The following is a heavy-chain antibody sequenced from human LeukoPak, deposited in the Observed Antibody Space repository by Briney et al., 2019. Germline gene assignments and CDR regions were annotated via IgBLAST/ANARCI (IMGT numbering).Heavy chain of an antibody. V-gene: IGHV3-33*08. Sequence: GGSLRLSCAASGFTFSSYGMHWVRQAPGKGLEWVAVIWYDGSNKYYADSVKGRFTISRDNSKNTPYLQMNSLRAEDTAVYYCARDLRSGWYKGMDVWGQGTTVTVSS. CDR2: IWYDGSNK. CDR3: ARDLRSGWYKGMDV. D-gene: IGHD6-19*01. J-gene: IGHJ6*02. CDR1: GFTFSSYG.